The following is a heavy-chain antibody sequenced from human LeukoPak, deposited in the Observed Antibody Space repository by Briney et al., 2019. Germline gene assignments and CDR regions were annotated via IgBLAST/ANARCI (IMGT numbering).Heavy chain of an antibody. J-gene: IGHJ4*02. V-gene: IGHV4-30-4*01. CDR2: IYYSGST. CDR1: GGSISSGDYY. CDR3: ARHPYSSGWYPHAHYFDY. Sequence: PSETLSLTCTVSGGSISSGDYYWSWIRQPPGKGLEWIGYIYYSGSTYYNPSLKSRVTISVDTSKNQFSLNLSSVTAADTAVYYCARHPYSSGWYPHAHYFDYWGQGTLVTVSS. D-gene: IGHD6-19*01.